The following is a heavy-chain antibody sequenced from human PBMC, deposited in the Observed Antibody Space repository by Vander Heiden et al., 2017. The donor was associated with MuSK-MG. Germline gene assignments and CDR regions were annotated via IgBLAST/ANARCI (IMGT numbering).Heavy chain of an antibody. Sequence: EVQLLESGGGSVQPGGSLSLSCATSGFPFSSYAMTWVRHTPGKGHEWVAGISGGGETTYYADSVKGRFTISRDNSKNTLFLQMSNLRGEDTAIYYCAKLATLYDFWSGYSDFWGQGTLVTVSS. J-gene: IGHJ4*02. CDR3: AKLATLYDFWSGYSDF. CDR2: ISGGGETT. D-gene: IGHD3-3*01. V-gene: IGHV3-23*01. CDR1: GFPFSSYA.